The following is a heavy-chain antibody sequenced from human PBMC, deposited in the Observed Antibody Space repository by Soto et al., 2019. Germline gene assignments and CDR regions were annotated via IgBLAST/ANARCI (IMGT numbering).Heavy chain of an antibody. CDR3: ARDYGDYVGYFDQ. Sequence: EVQLVESGGGLVQPGGSLRLSCAASGFTVSTSYMTWVRQAPGKGLKWVSVIYNDGSTYYADSVEGRFTISRDNSKNTRYLQMNVLRAEDTAVYYCARDYGDYVGYFDQWGQGTLDTVSS. CDR1: GFTVSTSY. D-gene: IGHD4-17*01. J-gene: IGHJ4*02. V-gene: IGHV3-66*01. CDR2: IYNDGST.